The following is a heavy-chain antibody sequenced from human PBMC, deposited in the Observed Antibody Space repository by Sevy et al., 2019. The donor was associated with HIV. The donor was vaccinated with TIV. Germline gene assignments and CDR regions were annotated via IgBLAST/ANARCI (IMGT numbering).Heavy chain of an antibody. CDR1: GFTFSSYA. V-gene: IGHV3-23*01. CDR2: ISGSGGTT. J-gene: IGHJ4*02. CDR3: AKGGSSSTRYFDY. D-gene: IGHD6-6*01. Sequence: GGSLRLSCAASGFTFSSYAMSWVRQAPGKGLEWVSAISGSGGTTYYADSVKGRFTISRDNSKNTLYLQMNSLRAEDTAVFYCAKGGSSSTRYFDYWGQGTLVTVSS.